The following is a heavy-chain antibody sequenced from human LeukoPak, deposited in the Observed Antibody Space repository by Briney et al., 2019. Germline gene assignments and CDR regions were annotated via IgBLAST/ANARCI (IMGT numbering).Heavy chain of an antibody. J-gene: IGHJ4*02. V-gene: IGHV4-4*07. CDR3: SXXNIAAAGIWFDY. CDR1: GGSISSYY. Sequence: SETLSLTCTVSGGSISSYYWSWIRQPAGKGLEWIGRIYTSGSTNYNPSLKSRVTMSVDTSKNQFSLKLSSVTAADTAVYYCSXXNIAAAGIWFDYWGQGTLVTVSS. CDR2: IYTSGST. D-gene: IGHD6-13*01.